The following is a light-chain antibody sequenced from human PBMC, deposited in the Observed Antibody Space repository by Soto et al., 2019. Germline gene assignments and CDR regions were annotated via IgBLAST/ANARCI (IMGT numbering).Light chain of an antibody. CDR1: QSVSSY. Sequence: EIVLTQSPATLSLSPGERATLSCRASQSVSSYLNWYQQKPGQAPRLLIYDASNRATGIPARFSGRGSGTDFTLTISSLEPEDFAVYFCQQRKTFGGGTKVDIK. CDR2: DAS. CDR3: QQRKT. J-gene: IGKJ4*01. V-gene: IGKV3-11*01.